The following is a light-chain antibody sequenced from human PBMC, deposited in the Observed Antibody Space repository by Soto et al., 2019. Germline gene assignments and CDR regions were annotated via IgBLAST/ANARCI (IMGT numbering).Light chain of an antibody. CDR3: QQYNGYYRT. Sequence: DIQMTQSPSTLSASVGDRVTITCRASQRISSWLAWYQQKPGKAPKLLIYKASSLERGVPSRFSGSGSGTEFTLTISRLQPDDFATYYCQQYNGYYRTFGQGTKVEIK. CDR1: QRISSW. J-gene: IGKJ1*01. V-gene: IGKV1-5*03. CDR2: KAS.